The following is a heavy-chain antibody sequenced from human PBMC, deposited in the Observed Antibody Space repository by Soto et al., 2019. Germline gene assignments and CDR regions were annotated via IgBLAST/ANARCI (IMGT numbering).Heavy chain of an antibody. D-gene: IGHD3-3*01. CDR1: GGTFSSYA. Sequence: SVKVSCKASGGTFSSYAINWVRQAPGQGLEWMGGIIPIFGTTNYAQEFQGRVTTTADESTSTAYMELSSLRSEDTAVYYCAREGGIFADQGGYYGMDVCGQGPTVTVYS. CDR2: IIPIFGTT. J-gene: IGHJ6*02. CDR3: AREGGIFADQGGYYGMDV. V-gene: IGHV1-69*13.